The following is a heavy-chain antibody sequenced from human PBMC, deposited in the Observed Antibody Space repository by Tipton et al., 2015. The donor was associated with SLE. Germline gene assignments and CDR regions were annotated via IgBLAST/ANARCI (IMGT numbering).Heavy chain of an antibody. CDR3: AKGYSGSSNWFDP. CDR1: GFTFSSYW. D-gene: IGHD1-26*01. Sequence: SLRLSCAASGFTFSSYWMHWVRQAPGKGLVWVSRINSDGSSTSYADSVKGRFTISRDNSKNTLYLQMNSLRAEDTAVYYCAKGYSGSSNWFDPWGQGTLVTVSS. J-gene: IGHJ5*02. CDR2: INSDGSST. V-gene: IGHV3-74*01.